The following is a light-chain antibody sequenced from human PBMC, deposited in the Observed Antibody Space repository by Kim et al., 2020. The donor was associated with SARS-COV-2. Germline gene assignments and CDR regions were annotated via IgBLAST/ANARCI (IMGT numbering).Light chain of an antibody. J-gene: IGKJ4*01. Sequence: EIVLTQSPGTLSLSPGERATLSCRASQSVSSSYLAWYQQKPGQAPRLLIYGASSRATGIPDRFSGSGSGTDFTLTISRLEPEDFAVYYCQQCGGSPALTFGGGTKMDIK. V-gene: IGKV3-20*01. CDR3: QQCGGSPALT. CDR1: QSVSSSY. CDR2: GAS.